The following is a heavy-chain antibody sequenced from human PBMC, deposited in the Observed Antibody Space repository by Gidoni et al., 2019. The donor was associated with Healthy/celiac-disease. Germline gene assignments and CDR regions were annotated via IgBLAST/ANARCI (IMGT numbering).Heavy chain of an antibody. V-gene: IGHV3-66*02. D-gene: IGHD4-17*01. CDR2: IYSGGST. Sequence: EVQLVESGGGLVQPGGSLSISCAAPGFTVSRNYMSWVRQAPGKGLEWFSVIYSGGSTYYADSVKGRFTISRDNSKNTLYLQMNSLRAEDTAVYYCASLMTTVTGNWFDPWGQGTLVTVSS. J-gene: IGHJ5*02. CDR1: GFTVSRNY. CDR3: ASLMTTVTGNWFDP.